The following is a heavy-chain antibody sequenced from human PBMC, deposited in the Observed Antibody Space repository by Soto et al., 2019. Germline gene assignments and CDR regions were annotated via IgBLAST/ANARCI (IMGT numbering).Heavy chain of an antibody. V-gene: IGHV2-5*02. Sequence: QITLNESGPTQVKPRQTLTLTCTFSGFSLTTSGVGVGWIRQSPGKAPEWLALIYWDDDKRYSPSLKSRLTISKDSSKNQVVLTMADLDPADTPTYSWAHRVIHTVFGLVTTHATYLAVWGQGTPV. J-gene: IGHJ4*02. CDR3: AHRVIHTVFGLVTTHATYLAV. CDR2: IYWDDDK. CDR1: GFSLTTSGVG. D-gene: IGHD3-3*01.